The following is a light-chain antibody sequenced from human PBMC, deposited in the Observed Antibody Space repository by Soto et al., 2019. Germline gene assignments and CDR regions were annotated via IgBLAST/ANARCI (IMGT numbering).Light chain of an antibody. CDR1: NIGSKS. Sequence: SYELTQPPSVSVAPGQTARLPCGGNNIGSKSVHWYQQKPGQAPVLVAYDDSDRPSGIPERFSGSNSGNTATLTISRVEAGDEAHYYCQVWDTTSDPVVFGGGTKVTVL. J-gene: IGLJ2*01. V-gene: IGLV3-21*02. CDR2: DDS. CDR3: QVWDTTSDPVV.